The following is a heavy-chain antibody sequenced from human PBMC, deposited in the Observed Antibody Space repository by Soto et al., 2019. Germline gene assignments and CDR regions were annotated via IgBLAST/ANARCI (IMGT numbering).Heavy chain of an antibody. CDR1: GYSLTTYV. CDR2: MNTKAVDT. D-gene: IGHD3-10*01. Sequence: QVQLVQSGAEVKKPGASVKVSCKASGYSLTTYVINWVRQAAGQGLEWMGWMNTKAVDTGYAQKFQGRVTMTKNTSTNTAFMELSMLTSDDTAVYYCVRGKLGRYFDHWGQGTRVTVAS. CDR3: VRGKLGRYFDH. J-gene: IGHJ5*02. V-gene: IGHV1-8*02.